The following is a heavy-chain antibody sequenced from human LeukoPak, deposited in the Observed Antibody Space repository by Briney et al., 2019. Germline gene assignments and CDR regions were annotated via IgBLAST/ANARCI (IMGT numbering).Heavy chain of an antibody. CDR2: INTSGGST. Sequence: GETLRLSCVASGFTFRHYDMSWVRQAPGKGLEWVSSINTSGGSTYYADSLQGRFTISRDNSKNTLHLQMNNVRAEDTALYYCMKLPTMIIVIDTDFEYWGQGAQVAVSS. V-gene: IGHV3-23*01. J-gene: IGHJ4*02. CDR3: MKLPTMIIVIDTDFEY. CDR1: GFTFRHYD. D-gene: IGHD2-21*01.